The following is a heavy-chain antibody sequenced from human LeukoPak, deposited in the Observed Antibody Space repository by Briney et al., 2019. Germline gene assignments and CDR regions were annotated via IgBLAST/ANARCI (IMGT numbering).Heavy chain of an antibody. V-gene: IGHV4-31*03. Sequence: SETLSLTCTVSGASISGTTHYWSWIRQYPGKGLEWIGYIYHSGSTYYNPSLQSRVTISLDMSKNQFSLKLSSVTAADTAVYYCARRMEYYYGNSGYYFDYWGQGALVTVSS. J-gene: IGHJ4*02. CDR3: ARRMEYYYGNSGYYFDY. CDR2: IYHSGST. CDR1: GASISGTTHY. D-gene: IGHD3-22*01.